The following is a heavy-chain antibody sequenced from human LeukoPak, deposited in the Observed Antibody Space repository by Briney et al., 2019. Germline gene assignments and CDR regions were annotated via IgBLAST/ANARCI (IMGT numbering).Heavy chain of an antibody. D-gene: IGHD3-3*01. CDR2: ISSSGSAI. CDR1: GFTFSDYY. CDR3: ASRGYTDYDFWSGNWFDP. V-gene: IGHV3-11*04. Sequence: GGSLRLSCAASGFTFSDYYMSWIRQAPGKGLEWVSYISSSGSAIYYADSVKGRFTISRDNAKNSLYLQMNSLRAEDTAVYYCASRGYTDYDFWSGNWFDPWGQGTLVTVSS. J-gene: IGHJ5*02.